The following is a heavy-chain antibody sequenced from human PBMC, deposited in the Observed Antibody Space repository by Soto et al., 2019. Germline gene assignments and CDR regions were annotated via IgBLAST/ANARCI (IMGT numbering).Heavy chain of an antibody. Sequence: PGGSLRLSCAASGFTFSSYAMSWVRQAPGKGLEWVSAISGSGGSTYYADSVKGRFTISRDNSKNTLYLQMSSLRAEDTAVYYCAKGTGSSPSTPYYHGTDVWGQGTTVTVSS. J-gene: IGHJ6*02. D-gene: IGHD6-6*01. CDR2: ISGSGGST. CDR1: GFTFSSYA. V-gene: IGHV3-23*01. CDR3: AKGTGSSPSTPYYHGTDV.